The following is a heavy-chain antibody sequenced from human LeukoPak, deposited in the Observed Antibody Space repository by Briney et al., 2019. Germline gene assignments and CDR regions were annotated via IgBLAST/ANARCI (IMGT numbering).Heavy chain of an antibody. CDR1: GYTLTELS. J-gene: IGHJ6*02. D-gene: IGHD2-2*02. V-gene: IGHV1-24*01. CDR2: FDPEDGET. CDR3: AHNIQDIVVVPAAIGGSYYYYGMDV. Sequence: EASVKVSCKVSGYTLTELSMHWVRQAPGKGLEWMGGFDPEDGETIYAQKFQGRVTMTEDTSTDTAYMELSSLRSEDTAVYYCAHNIQDIVVVPAAIGGSYYYYGMDVWGQGTTVTVSS.